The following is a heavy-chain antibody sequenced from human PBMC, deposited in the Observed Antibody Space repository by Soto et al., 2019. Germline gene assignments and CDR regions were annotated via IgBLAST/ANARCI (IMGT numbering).Heavy chain of an antibody. CDR2: IRSKAYGGTT. V-gene: IGHV3-49*04. D-gene: IGHD3-10*01. CDR1: GFTFGDYA. Sequence: GSLRLSCTASGFTFGDYAMSWVRQAPGKGLEWVGFIRSKAYGGTTEYAASVKGRFTISRDDSKSIAYLQMNSLKTEDTAVYYCTSPMVRGVKRAFDIWGQGTMVTVSS. CDR3: TSPMVRGVKRAFDI. J-gene: IGHJ3*02.